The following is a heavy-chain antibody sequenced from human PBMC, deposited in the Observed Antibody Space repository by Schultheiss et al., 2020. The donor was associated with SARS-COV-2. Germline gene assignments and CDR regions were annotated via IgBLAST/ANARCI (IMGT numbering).Heavy chain of an antibody. Sequence: SETLSLTCAVYGGSFSGYYWSWIRQHPGKGLEWIGYIYYSGSTYYNPSLKSLVTISVDTSKNQFSLKLSSVTAADTAVYYCARTPGDHGAFDYWGQGTLVTVSS. CDR3: ARTPGDHGAFDY. D-gene: IGHD3-10*01. V-gene: IGHV4-31*01. J-gene: IGHJ4*02. CDR1: GGSFSGYY. CDR2: IYYSGST.